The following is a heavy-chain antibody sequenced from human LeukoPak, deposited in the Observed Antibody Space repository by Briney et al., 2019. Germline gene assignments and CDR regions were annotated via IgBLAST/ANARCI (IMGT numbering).Heavy chain of an antibody. CDR1: GGTFSSYA. J-gene: IGHJ4*02. CDR3: AGITGTTLYFDY. D-gene: IGHD1-7*01. CDR2: IIPIFGTA. V-gene: IGHV1-69*05. Sequence: SVKVSCKASGGTFSSYAISWVRQAPGQGLEWMGGIIPIFGTANYAQKFQGRVTITTDESTSTAYMELSSLRSEDTAVYYCAGITGTTLYFDYWGQGPLVTVSS.